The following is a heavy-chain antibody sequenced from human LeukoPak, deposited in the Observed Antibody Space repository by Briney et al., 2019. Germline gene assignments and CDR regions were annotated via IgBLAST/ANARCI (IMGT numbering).Heavy chain of an antibody. D-gene: IGHD5-18*01. J-gene: IGHJ4*02. CDR3: ERGVGWDTAMSGSINLDY. V-gene: IGHV4-34*01. CDR1: GGSFSGYY. CDR2: INHSGST. Sequence: SETLSLTCAVYGGSFSGYYWSWIRQPPGKGLEWIWEINHSGSTNYNPSLKSRVTILVDTSKNQFSLKLSSVTAADTAVYSCERGVGWDTAMSGSINLDYWGQGTLVTVSS.